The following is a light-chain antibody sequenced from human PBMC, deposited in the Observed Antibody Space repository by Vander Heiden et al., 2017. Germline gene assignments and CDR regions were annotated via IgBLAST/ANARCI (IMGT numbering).Light chain of an antibody. CDR1: QSISSY. CDR2: AAS. CDR3: QQIDSTLVFT. J-gene: IGKJ2*01. V-gene: IGKV1-39*01. Sequence: SASVGDRVTITCRASQSISSYLNWYQQKPGKAPKFLIYAASSLQSGVPSRFSGSGYGTDFTLTISSRQPEDFATYYCQQIDSTLVFTFGQGTKMEIK.